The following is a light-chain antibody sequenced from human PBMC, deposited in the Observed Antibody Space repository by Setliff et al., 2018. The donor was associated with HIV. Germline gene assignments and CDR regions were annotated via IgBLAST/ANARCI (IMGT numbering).Light chain of an antibody. V-gene: IGLV2-14*01. CDR2: EVS. CDR1: SSDVGSYNY. CDR3: SSYTIRNILL. J-gene: IGLJ1*01. Sequence: QSALTHPASVSGSPGQSITISCTGTSSDVGSYNYVSWYQQHPGKAPKLIIYEVSNRPSGISNRLSGSKSGNTASLTISGLQPEDEADYYCSSYTIRNILLFGAGTKVTVL.